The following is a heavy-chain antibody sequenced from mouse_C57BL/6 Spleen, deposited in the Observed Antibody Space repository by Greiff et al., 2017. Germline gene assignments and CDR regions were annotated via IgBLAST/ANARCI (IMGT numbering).Heavy chain of an antibody. CDR3: ARYGSTWFAY. CDR2: IYPGSGST. CDR1: GYTFTSYW. V-gene: IGHV1-55*01. J-gene: IGHJ3*01. Sequence: QVQLKQPGAELVKPGASVKMSCKASGYTFTSYWITWVKQRPGQGLEWIGDIYPGSGSTNYNEKFKSKATLTVDTSSSTAYMQLSSLTSEVSAVYYCARYGSTWFAYWGQGTLVTVSA. D-gene: IGHD1-1*01.